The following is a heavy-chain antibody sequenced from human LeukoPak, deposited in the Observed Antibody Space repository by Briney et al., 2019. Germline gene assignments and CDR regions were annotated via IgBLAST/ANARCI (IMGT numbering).Heavy chain of an antibody. CDR2: IHPSGST. D-gene: IGHD4-11*01. CDR3: ARDVSNYANYYYYYYMDV. V-gene: IGHV4-30-2*01. CDR1: GDSISSGDYY. Sequence: SETLSLTCTVSGDSISSGDYYWSWIRQAPGKGLQWIGYIHPSGSTYYSPSLKSRVTMSVDTSKNQFSLKLSSVTAADTAVYYCARDVSNYANYYYYYYMDVWGKGTTVTVSS. J-gene: IGHJ6*03.